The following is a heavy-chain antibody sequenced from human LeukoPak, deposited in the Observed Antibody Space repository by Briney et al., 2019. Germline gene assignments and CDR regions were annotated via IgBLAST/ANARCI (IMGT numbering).Heavy chain of an antibody. V-gene: IGHV3-23*01. D-gene: IGHD1-26*01. CDR3: AKYRIVGATYYYYGMDV. CDR2: ISGSGGST. J-gene: IGHJ6*02. Sequence: GGSLRLSCAASGFTFNNYAMNWVRQTPGKGLEWVSAISGSGGSTYYADSVKGRFTISRDNSKNTLYLQMNSLRAEDTAVYYCAKYRIVGATYYYYGMDVWGQGTTVTVSS. CDR1: GFTFNNYA.